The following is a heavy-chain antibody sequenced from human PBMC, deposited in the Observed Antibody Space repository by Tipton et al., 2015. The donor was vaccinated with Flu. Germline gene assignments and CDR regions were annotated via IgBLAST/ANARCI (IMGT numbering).Heavy chain of an antibody. CDR3: ARHGGDITWGQCSGLTCQWFES. CDR1: GFSIKSGYY. V-gene: IGHV4-38-2*01. Sequence: PGLVKPSETLSLTCDVSGFSIKSGYYWDWIRQPPGKGLEWIGSIYHTGNTLTHPSLRSRVTMFVDTSKNQFSLRLTSVTAADTAVYYCARHGGDITWGQCSGLTCQWFESWGQGTPVTVSS. CDR2: IYHTGNT. D-gene: IGHD2-15*01. J-gene: IGHJ5*01.